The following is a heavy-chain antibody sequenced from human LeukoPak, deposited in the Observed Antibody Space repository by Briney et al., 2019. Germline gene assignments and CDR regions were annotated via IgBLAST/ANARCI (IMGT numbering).Heavy chain of an antibody. CDR2: MNPNTGRT. V-gene: IGHV1-8*01. CDR1: RYTFSSYD. CDR3: ARLSQTPDYYSSGGYYYLGY. Sequence: ASVKVSCKASRYTFSSYDINWVREAAGQGLEWMGWMNPNTGRTGFAQKFQGRLTMTRDTSISTAYMKLSSLRSEDTAVYYCARLSQTPDYYSSGGYYYLGYWGQGTPVTVSS. D-gene: IGHD3-22*01. J-gene: IGHJ4*02.